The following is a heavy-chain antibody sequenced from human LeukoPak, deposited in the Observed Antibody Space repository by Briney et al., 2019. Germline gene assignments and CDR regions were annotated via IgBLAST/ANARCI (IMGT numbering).Heavy chain of an antibody. Sequence: SVKVSCKASGGTFSSYTISWVRQAPGQGLEWMGRIIPILGIANYAQKFQGRVTITADKSTSTAYMELSSLRSEDTAVYYCARDSPYYYDSSDPGGIDYWGQGTPVTVSS. CDR1: GGTFSSYT. CDR3: ARDSPYYYDSSDPGGIDY. CDR2: IIPILGIA. J-gene: IGHJ4*02. V-gene: IGHV1-69*04. D-gene: IGHD3-22*01.